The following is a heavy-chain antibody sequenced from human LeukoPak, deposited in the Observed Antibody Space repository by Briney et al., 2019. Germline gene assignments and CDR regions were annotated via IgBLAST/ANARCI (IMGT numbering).Heavy chain of an antibody. V-gene: IGHV1-2*02. J-gene: IGHJ4*02. CDR3: ARDPPGVRYGRPIFDF. Sequence: GASVTVSCKASGYTFTDYYMHWVRQAPGQGLEWMGWINPNSGGTNYAQKFQGRVTMTRDESISTAYMELYSLRSDDTAVYYCARDPPGVRYGRPIFDFWGQGTLVTVSS. CDR2: INPNSGGT. D-gene: IGHD2-8*01. CDR1: GYTFTDYY.